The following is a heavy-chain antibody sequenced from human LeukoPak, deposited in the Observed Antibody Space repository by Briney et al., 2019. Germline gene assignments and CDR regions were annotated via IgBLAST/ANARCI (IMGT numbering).Heavy chain of an antibody. V-gene: IGHV4-38-2*02. CDR1: GGSISSGYY. CDR3: ARVRAADFDY. CDR2: IHHSGIT. J-gene: IGHJ4*02. Sequence: SETLSLTCTVSGGSISSGYYWGWIRQPPGKGLEWIGSIHHSGITYYNPSLKSRVTISLDTSKNQFSLNLSSVTAADTAVYYCARVRAADFDYWGQGTLVTVSS. D-gene: IGHD6-13*01.